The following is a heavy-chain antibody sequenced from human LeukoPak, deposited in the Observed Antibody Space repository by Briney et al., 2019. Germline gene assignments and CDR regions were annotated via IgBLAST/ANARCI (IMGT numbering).Heavy chain of an antibody. Sequence: GGSLRLSCAASGFSVSSNHMSWVRQAPGKGLEWVAVIWYDGSNKYYADSVKGRFTISRDNSKNTLYLQMNSLRAEDTAVYYCARGDLPAYYYDSSGYFDYWGQGTLVTVSS. CDR2: IWYDGSNK. CDR3: ARGDLPAYYYDSSGYFDY. V-gene: IGHV3-33*08. J-gene: IGHJ4*02. D-gene: IGHD3-22*01. CDR1: GFSVSSNH.